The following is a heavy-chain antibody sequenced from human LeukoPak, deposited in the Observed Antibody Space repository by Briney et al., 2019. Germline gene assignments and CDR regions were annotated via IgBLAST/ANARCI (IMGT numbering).Heavy chain of an antibody. V-gene: IGHV1-24*01. Sequence: ASVKVSCKVSGYTLTELSMHWVRQAPGKGLEWMGGFDPEDGETIYAQKFQGRVTMTEDTSTDTAYMELSSLRSEDTAVYYCATIGCSSTSCLKSYYYYGMDVWGQGTTVTVSS. CDR2: FDPEDGET. J-gene: IGHJ6*02. CDR3: ATIGCSSTSCLKSYYYYGMDV. CDR1: GYTLTELS. D-gene: IGHD2-2*01.